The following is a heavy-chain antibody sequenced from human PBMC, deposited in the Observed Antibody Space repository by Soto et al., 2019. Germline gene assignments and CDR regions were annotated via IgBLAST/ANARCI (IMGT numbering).Heavy chain of an antibody. Sequence: SETLSLTCTVSGGSISSYYWSWIRQPPGKGLEWIGYIYYSGSTNYNPSLKSRVTISVDTSKNQFSLKLSSVTAADTAVYYCARAYYDILTGSWPAFDIWGQGTMVT. D-gene: IGHD3-9*01. J-gene: IGHJ3*02. V-gene: IGHV4-59*01. CDR3: ARAYYDILTGSWPAFDI. CDR2: IYYSGST. CDR1: GGSISSYY.